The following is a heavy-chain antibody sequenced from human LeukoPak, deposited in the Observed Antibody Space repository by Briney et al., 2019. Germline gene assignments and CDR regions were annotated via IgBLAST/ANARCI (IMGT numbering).Heavy chain of an antibody. CDR3: ATFHSSSWYLDY. Sequence: SQTLSLTCTVSGGSISSGSYYWSWIRQPAGKGLEWIGYIYYSGSTNYNPSPKSRVTISVDTSKNQFSLKLSSVTAADTAVYYCATFHSSSWYLDYWGQGTLVTVSS. V-gene: IGHV4-61*10. CDR2: IYYSGST. D-gene: IGHD6-13*01. CDR1: GGSISSGSYY. J-gene: IGHJ4*02.